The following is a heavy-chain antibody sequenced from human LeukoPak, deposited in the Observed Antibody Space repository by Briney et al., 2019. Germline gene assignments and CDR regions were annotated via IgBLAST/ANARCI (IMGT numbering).Heavy chain of an antibody. D-gene: IGHD2-15*01. V-gene: IGHV4-4*07. J-gene: IGHJ3*02. CDR2: IYTSGST. CDR3: ARQIRVGYCSGGSCYSDVSIDI. CDR1: GGSISSYY. Sequence: KPSETLSLTCTVSGGSISSYYWSWIRQPAGKGLEWIGRIYTSGSTNYNPSLKSRVTMSVDTSKTQFSLKLSSVTAADTAVYYCARQIRVGYCSGGSCYSDVSIDIWGQGTMVTVSS.